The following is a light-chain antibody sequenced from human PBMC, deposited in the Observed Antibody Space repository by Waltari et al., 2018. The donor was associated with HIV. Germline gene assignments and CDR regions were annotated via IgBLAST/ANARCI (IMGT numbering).Light chain of an antibody. Sequence: QSALTQPPSASGSLGQSVTISCTGSNSDVGGYNYVSWYQQHPGKAPKLIISEVDKRPSGVPNRFSGSKSGNTASLTVSGLHTDDEAHYYCASYAVHDKAIFGGGTKLTVL. V-gene: IGLV2-8*01. J-gene: IGLJ2*01. CDR3: ASYAVHDKAI. CDR1: NSDVGGYNY. CDR2: EVD.